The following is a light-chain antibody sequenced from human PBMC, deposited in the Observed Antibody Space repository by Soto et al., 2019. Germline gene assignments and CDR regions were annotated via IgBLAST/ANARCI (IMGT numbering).Light chain of an antibody. J-gene: IGKJ2*01. CDR2: DAS. Sequence: EIVLTQSPGTLSLSPGERATLSCRASQSVSSSSLGWYQQKPGQSPRLLIYDASSRATGIPDRFSGSGSGTEFTLTISRLEPEDSAVYYCQQYGSSPQTFGQGTKLEIK. CDR1: QSVSSSS. CDR3: QQYGSSPQT. V-gene: IGKV3-20*01.